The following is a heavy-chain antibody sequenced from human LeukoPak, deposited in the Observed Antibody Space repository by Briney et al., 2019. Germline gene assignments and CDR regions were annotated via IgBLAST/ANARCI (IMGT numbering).Heavy chain of an antibody. CDR3: ARDRPTGRSRGVVVQ. CDR1: GFTFDTYA. V-gene: IGHV3-21*01. J-gene: IGHJ4*02. CDR2: ISSGGTYI. D-gene: IGHD2-15*01. Sequence: GGSLRLSCAASGFTFDTYAMTWVRQAPGKGLEWVSSISSGGTYIYYAESVRGRSTISRDNTKNFLYLQLSTLRVEDTAVHYCARDRPTGRSRGVVVQWGQGTLVTVSS.